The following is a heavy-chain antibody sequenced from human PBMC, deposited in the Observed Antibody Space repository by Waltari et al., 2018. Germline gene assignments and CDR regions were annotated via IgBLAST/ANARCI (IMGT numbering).Heavy chain of an antibody. CDR2: ISSSGDIT. J-gene: IGHJ5*02. Sequence: EVQLVESGGGLVQPGGSLRLSCAASGFTFSTYNFNWVRQAPGRGLQWVSFISSSGDITYYTDSVKGRFTISRDIAKNSLYLQMNSLRVEDTAVNYCAREGSGFDPWGQGTLVTVSS. V-gene: IGHV3-48*01. CDR1: GFTFSTYN. CDR3: AREGSGFDP.